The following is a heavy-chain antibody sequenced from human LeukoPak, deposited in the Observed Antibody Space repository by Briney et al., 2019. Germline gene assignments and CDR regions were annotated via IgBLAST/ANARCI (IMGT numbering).Heavy chain of an antibody. CDR2: IYYSGST. D-gene: IGHD2-21*02. Sequence: SETLSLTCTVSSGSVSSGSYYWSWIRQPPGKGLEWIGYIYYSGSTNYNPSLKTRVTISVDTSKNQFSLKLSSVTAADTAVYYCARRASECGGDCHQVWYYGMDVWGKGTTVTVSS. J-gene: IGHJ6*04. V-gene: IGHV4-61*01. CDR1: SGSVSSGSYY. CDR3: ARRASECGGDCHQVWYYGMDV.